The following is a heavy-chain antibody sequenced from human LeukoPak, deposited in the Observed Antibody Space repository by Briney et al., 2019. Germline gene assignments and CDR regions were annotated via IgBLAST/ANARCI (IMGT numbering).Heavy chain of an antibody. Sequence: SETLSLTCTVSGGSISSYYWSWIRQPPGKGLEWIGYIYYSGSTNYNPSLKSRVTISVDTSKNQFSLKLSSVTAADTAVYYCAGVARGYSYGPFDYWGQGTLVTVSS. J-gene: IGHJ4*02. CDR1: GGSISSYY. D-gene: IGHD5-18*01. CDR2: IYYSGST. CDR3: AGVARGYSYGPFDY. V-gene: IGHV4-59*01.